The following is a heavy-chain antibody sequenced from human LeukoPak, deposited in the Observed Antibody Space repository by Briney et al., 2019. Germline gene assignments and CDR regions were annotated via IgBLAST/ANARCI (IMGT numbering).Heavy chain of an antibody. CDR2: IWYDGSNK. Sequence: GGSLRLSCAASGFTFSSYGMHWVRQAPGKGLEWVAVIWYDGSNKYYADSVKGRFTISRDNSKNTLYLQMNSLRAEDTAVYYCARVRITIFGVVISYYYGMDVWGQGTTVTVSS. CDR3: ARVRITIFGVVISYYYGMDV. V-gene: IGHV3-33*01. D-gene: IGHD3-3*01. CDR1: GFTFSSYG. J-gene: IGHJ6*02.